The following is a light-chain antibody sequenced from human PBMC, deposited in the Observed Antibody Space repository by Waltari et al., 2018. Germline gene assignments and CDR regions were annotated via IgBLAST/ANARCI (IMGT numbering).Light chain of an antibody. J-gene: IGKJ3*01. CDR1: QEISNY. CDR2: DAS. Sequence: DIQMTQSPSSLSASVGDRVTITCQASQEISNYLNCYQQKPGKAPKLLIYDASKLETGVPARFSGSGSGTDFTFTISSLQPEDIATYYCQQYDNLPPFTFGPGTKVDIK. V-gene: IGKV1-33*01. CDR3: QQYDNLPPFT.